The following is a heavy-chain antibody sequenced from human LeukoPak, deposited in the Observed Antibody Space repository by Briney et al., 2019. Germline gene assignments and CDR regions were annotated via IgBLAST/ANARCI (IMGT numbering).Heavy chain of an antibody. V-gene: IGHV4-59*08. CDR2: IHYSGST. CDR1: GGSISTYY. CDR3: ARPTRSGWYVPFDY. D-gene: IGHD6-19*01. J-gene: IGHJ4*02. Sequence: SETLSLTCTVSGGSISTYYWSWIRQSPGEGLEWIGYIHYSGSTKYNPSLKSRVTISVDTSKNQFSLKLSSVTAADTAVYYCARPTRSGWYVPFDYWGQGTLVTVSS.